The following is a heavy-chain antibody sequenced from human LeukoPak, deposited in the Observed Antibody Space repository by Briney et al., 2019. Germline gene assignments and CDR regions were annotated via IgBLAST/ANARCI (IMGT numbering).Heavy chain of an antibody. Sequence: PSKALSLTCAVYGGSFSGYYWSWIRQPPGKGLEWIGEINHSGSTNYNPSLRSRVTISVDTSKNQFSLKLSSVTAADTAVYYCARRPTRTLDYWGQGTLVTVSS. CDR1: GGSFSGYY. V-gene: IGHV4-34*01. CDR3: ARRPTRTLDY. CDR2: INHSGST. D-gene: IGHD1-14*01. J-gene: IGHJ4*02.